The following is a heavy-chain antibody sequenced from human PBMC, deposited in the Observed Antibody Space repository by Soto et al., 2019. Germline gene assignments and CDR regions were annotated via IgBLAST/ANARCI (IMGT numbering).Heavy chain of an antibody. Sequence: QVQLVESGGGVVQPGGSLRLSCATSGFTFSDSGMHWVRQAPGKGLEWVAVIWSDGSDKSYADSVEGRFTISRDNSKNPLYHQKDSLRGEGTGVNLRVRRNRYGRSSGWGGGFDYWGQGTLVTVSS. CDR3: VRRNRYGRSSGWGGGFDY. J-gene: IGHJ4*02. D-gene: IGHD6-6*01. CDR1: GFTFSDSG. V-gene: IGHV3-33*01. CDR2: IWSDGSDK.